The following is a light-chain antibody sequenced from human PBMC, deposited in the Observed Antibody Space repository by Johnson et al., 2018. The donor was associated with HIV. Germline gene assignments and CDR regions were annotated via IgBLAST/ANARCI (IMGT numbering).Light chain of an antibody. CDR3: GTWDTSLTKGGV. CDR1: SSNIGNNY. V-gene: IGLV1-51*02. Sequence: QSVLTQPPSVSAAPGQKVTISCSGSSSNIGNNYVSWYQHLPGTAPKLLIYENNKRPSGIPDRFSGSKSGTSATLDITGLQTGDEADYYCGTWDTSLTKGGVFGTGTKVTVL. CDR2: ENN. J-gene: IGLJ1*01.